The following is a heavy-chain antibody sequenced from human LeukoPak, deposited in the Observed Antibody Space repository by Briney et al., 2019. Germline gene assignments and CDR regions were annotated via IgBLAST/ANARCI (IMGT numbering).Heavy chain of an antibody. CDR3: ASVEDTANSLIY. V-gene: IGHV1-69*13. CDR2: IIPIFGTA. J-gene: IGHJ4*02. D-gene: IGHD5-18*01. Sequence: SVKVSCKASGGTFSSYAISWVRQAPGQGLEWMGGIIPIFGTANYAQKFQGRVTITADESTSTAYMELSSLRSEDTAVYYCASVEDTANSLIYWGQGTLVTVSS. CDR1: GGTFSSYA.